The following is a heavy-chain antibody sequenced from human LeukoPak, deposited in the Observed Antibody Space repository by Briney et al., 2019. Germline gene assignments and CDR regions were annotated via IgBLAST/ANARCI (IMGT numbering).Heavy chain of an antibody. CDR3: ARDNYGTLDY. J-gene: IGHJ4*02. CDR2: TSPKSGDR. D-gene: IGHD4-17*01. V-gene: IGHV1-2*02. Sequence: ASVKVSCKASGYTFTDYFIHWVRQAPGQGLEWMGWTSPKSGDRKCTQKFQGRVTMTRDTSISTVYMELDRLTFDDTAVYFCARDNYGTLDYWGQGSLVTVSS. CDR1: GYTFTDYF.